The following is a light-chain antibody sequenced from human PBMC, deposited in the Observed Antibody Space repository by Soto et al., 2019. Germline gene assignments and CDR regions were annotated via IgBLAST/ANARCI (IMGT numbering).Light chain of an antibody. CDR2: DVN. J-gene: IGLJ2*01. CDR3: CSYTSSSTRI. Sequence: QSVLTQPASVSGSPGQSITISCTGTSSDVGHYNYVSWYQQYPGKAPKLMIYDVNTRPSGVSNRFSGSKSGNTASLTISGLQVEDEADYYCCSYTSSSTRIFGGGTKLTVL. CDR1: SSDVGHYNY. V-gene: IGLV2-14*01.